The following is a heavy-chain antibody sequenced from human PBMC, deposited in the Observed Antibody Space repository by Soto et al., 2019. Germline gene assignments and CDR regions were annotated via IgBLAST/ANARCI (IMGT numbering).Heavy chain of an antibody. V-gene: IGHV4-31*03. D-gene: IGHD6-13*01. J-gene: IGHJ4*02. CDR2: IYYSGRT. Sequence: SETLSLTCTVSGGSISSGGYFWSWVRQHPGKGLEWIGNIYYSGRTYYNPSLKSRVTISVDTSKNQFSLKLSPVTAADTAVYYYARFAKEENPKVGSWYYFDYWDQGTQVTVSS. CDR1: GGSISSGGYF. CDR3: ARFAKEENPKVGSWYYFDY.